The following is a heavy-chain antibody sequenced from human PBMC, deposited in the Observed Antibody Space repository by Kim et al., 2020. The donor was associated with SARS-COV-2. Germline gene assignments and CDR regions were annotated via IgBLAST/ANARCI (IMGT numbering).Heavy chain of an antibody. V-gene: IGHV7-4-1*02. D-gene: IGHD3-10*01. CDR3: ARGAGGMDA. CDR1: GYTLTSNP. J-gene: IGHJ6*02. Sequence: ASVKVSCKASGYTLTSNPVNWVRQAPGQGLEWMGWINTNTGNPTYAQDFPGRFVISLDTSVSTAYLQISSLRAEDTAVYYCARGAGGMDAWRQGTTATVS. CDR2: INTNTGNP.